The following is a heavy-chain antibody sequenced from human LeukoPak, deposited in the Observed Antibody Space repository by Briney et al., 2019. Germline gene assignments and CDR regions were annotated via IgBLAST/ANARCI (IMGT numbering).Heavy chain of an antibody. Sequence: GGSLRLSCAASGFTFAHYTMHWVRQPAGRGLEWVSLISWNGVSTSYANSVKGRFTISRDNSKNSLYLQMNSLKIEDSGFYYCARDLNGGIDYWGQGTLVTVSS. D-gene: IGHD1-1*01. CDR2: ISWNGVST. CDR3: ARDLNGGIDY. V-gene: IGHV3-43*01. CDR1: GFTFAHYT. J-gene: IGHJ4*02.